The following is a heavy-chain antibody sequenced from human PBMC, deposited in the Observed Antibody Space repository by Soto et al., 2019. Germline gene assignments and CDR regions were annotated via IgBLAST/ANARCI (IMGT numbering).Heavy chain of an antibody. CDR3: AKDRRAGGNSAFYFDF. D-gene: IGHD3-16*01. Sequence: VVSLKISCAASGFTFSSYAMSWVRQAPGKGLEWVSVISATGGGTYYADSVKGRFTISRDNSHNTLYLQVHSLTAEDTAVYYCAKDRRAGGNSAFYFDFWGQGAQVTVSS. CDR2: ISATGGGT. J-gene: IGHJ4*02. CDR1: GFTFSSYA. V-gene: IGHV3-23*01.